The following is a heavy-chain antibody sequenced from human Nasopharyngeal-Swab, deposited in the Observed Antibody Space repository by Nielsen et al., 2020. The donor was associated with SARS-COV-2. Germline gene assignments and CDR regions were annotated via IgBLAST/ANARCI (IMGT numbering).Heavy chain of an antibody. J-gene: IGHJ6*03. V-gene: IGHV7-4-1*02. D-gene: IGHD6-13*01. CDR1: SSYA. CDR2: INTNTGNP. Sequence: SSYAVNWVRQAPGQGLEWMGWINTNTGNPTYAQGFTGRFVFSLDTSVSTAYLQISSLKAEDTAVYYCARGGSSSWYSYYYYYMDVWGKGTTVTVSS. CDR3: ARGGSSSWYSYYYYYMDV.